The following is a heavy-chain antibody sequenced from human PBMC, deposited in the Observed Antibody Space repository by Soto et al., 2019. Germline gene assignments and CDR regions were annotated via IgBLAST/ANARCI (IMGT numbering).Heavy chain of an antibody. CDR3: ASEDCRNTNCLKGFDY. CDR2: INPKSGGP. CDR1: GYTFTDYY. Sequence: GGSVKVSCKTSGYTFTDYYMHWVRQAPGQGFEWVGGINPKSGGPKYVPKFQGRVTVTRDTSTSTAYMELNRLASDDTAVYYCASEDCRNTNCLKGFDYWGQGTLVTVS. J-gene: IGHJ4*02. V-gene: IGHV1-2*02. D-gene: IGHD2-15*01.